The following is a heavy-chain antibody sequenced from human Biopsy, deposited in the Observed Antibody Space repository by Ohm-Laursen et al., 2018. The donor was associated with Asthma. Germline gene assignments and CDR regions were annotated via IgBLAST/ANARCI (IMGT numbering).Heavy chain of an antibody. V-gene: IGHV3-30*03. J-gene: IGHJ3*02. CDR1: GVDLSSYG. CDR2: IAYDGSKK. Sequence: SLRLSCAASGVDLSSYGMNWVRQAPGKGLEWVAVIAYDGSKKYYAGSVKGRFTISRDNSKNTLSLQMDSLRAEDTAVYYCARAYGGSFFSGAFDIWGQGTMVTVSS. CDR3: ARAYGGSFFSGAFDI. D-gene: IGHD4-23*01.